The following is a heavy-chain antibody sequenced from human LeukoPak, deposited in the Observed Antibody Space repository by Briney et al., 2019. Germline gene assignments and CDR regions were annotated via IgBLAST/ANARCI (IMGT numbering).Heavy chain of an antibody. J-gene: IGHJ4*02. Sequence: SETLSLTCTVSGGSISSYYWSWIRQPPGKGLEWIGYIYYSGSTNYNPSLKSRVTISVDTSKNQFSLKLSSVTAADTAVYYCARSPSGYDILTGYLDYWGQGTLVTVSS. CDR1: GGSISSYY. D-gene: IGHD3-9*01. CDR3: ARSPSGYDILTGYLDY. V-gene: IGHV4-59*01. CDR2: IYYSGST.